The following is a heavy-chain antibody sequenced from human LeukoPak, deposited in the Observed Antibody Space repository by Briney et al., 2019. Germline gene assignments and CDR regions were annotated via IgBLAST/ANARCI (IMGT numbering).Heavy chain of an antibody. CDR3: ASNYYDSSGYSGGFDP. J-gene: IGHJ5*02. CDR2: IIPIFGTA. CDR1: GGTFSSYA. V-gene: IGHV1-69*06. D-gene: IGHD3-22*01. Sequence: SVKVSCKASGGTFSSYAISWVRQAPGQGLEWMGGIIPIFGTANYAQKFQGRVTITADKSTSTAYMELSSLRSEDTAVYYCASNYYDSSGYSGGFDPWGQGTLVTVSS.